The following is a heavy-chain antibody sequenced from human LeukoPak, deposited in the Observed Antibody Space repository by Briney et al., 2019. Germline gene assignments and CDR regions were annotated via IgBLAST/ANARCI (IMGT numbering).Heavy chain of an antibody. J-gene: IGHJ5*02. CDR2: INPNSGGT. Sequence: ASVKVSRKASGYTFTAYYIHWVRQAPGQGLEWMGWINPNSGGTNYAQKFQGRVTMTRDTSISTFYMDLSRLISDDTAVYYCAREGGNYPHWFDPWGQGTLVTVSS. D-gene: IGHD4-23*01. CDR1: GYTFTAYY. CDR3: AREGGNYPHWFDP. V-gene: IGHV1-2*02.